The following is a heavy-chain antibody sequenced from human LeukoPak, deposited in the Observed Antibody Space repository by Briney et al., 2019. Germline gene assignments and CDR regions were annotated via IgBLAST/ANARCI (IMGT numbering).Heavy chain of an antibody. D-gene: IGHD3-9*01. CDR2: ISPRNGNT. Sequence: ASVKVSCTTSGYAFTMYGVSWVRQAPGRGLQWLGWISPRNGNTAYAQDLQGRVTMTTDTSTTTAYLELRSLRSDDTAIYYCARDLNYVTLGYNILADVGYYFDYWGQGSLVTVSS. CDR1: GYAFTMYG. J-gene: IGHJ4*02. V-gene: IGHV1-18*01. CDR3: ARDLNYVTLGYNILADVGYYFDY.